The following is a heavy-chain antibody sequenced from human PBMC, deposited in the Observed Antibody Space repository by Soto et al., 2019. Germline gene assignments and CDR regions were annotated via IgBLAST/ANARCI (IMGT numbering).Heavy chain of an antibody. V-gene: IGHV3-21*01. CDR1: GFTFSSYS. J-gene: IGHJ4*02. D-gene: IGHD6-19*01. CDR2: ISSSSSYI. CDR3: ARELYSSGRREGY. Sequence: EVQLVESGGGLVKPGGSLRLSCAASGFTFSSYSMNWVRQAPGKGLEWVSSISSSSSYIYYSDSVKGRFTISRDNAKNSLYLQMNSLRAEDTAVYYCARELYSSGRREGYWGQGTLVTVSS.